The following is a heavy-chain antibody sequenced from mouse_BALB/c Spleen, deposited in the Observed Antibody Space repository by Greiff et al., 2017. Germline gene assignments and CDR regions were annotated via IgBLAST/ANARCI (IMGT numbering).Heavy chain of an antibody. CDR1: GYTFTSYW. CDR2: INPSNGRT. D-gene: IGHD2-14*01. Sequence: VQLQQPGAELVKPGASVKLSCKASGYTFTSYWMHWVKQRPGQGLEWIGEINPSNGRTNYNEKFKSKATLTVDKSSSTAYMQLSSLTSEDSAVYYCARRYDGSYYAMDYWGQGTSVTVSS. CDR3: ARRYDGSYYAMDY. V-gene: IGHV1S81*02. J-gene: IGHJ4*01.